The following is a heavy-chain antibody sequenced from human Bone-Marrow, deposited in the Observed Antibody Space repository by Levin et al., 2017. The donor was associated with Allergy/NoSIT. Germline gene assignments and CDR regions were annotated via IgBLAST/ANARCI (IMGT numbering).Heavy chain of an antibody. CDR2: IYADATT. CDR1: GVDVSDNH. Sequence: PGGSLRLSCAASGVDVSDNHMSWVRQAPGKGPEWVSVIYADATTYYADSVTGRFSISRDNFKNTVSLQMNSLGAEDTAVYYCARTRGDRYDSNEYSSWGNFDIWGQGTLVTVSS. CDR3: ARTRGDRYDSNEYSSWGNFDI. J-gene: IGHJ4*02. D-gene: IGHD3-22*01. V-gene: IGHV3-66*01.